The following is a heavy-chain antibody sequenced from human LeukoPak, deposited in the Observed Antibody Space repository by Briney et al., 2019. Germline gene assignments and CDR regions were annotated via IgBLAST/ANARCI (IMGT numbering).Heavy chain of an antibody. J-gene: IGHJ4*02. D-gene: IGHD3-22*01. CDR2: ISAYNGNT. CDR3: ARPILYHYDSSGYYDY. V-gene: IGHV1-18*01. CDR1: GYTFTSYG. Sequence: ASVKVSCKASGYTFTSYGISWVRQAPGQGLEWMGWISAYNGNTNYAQKLQGRVTMTTDTSTSTAYMELRSLRSDDTAVYYCARPILYHYDSSGYYDYWGQGTLVTVSS.